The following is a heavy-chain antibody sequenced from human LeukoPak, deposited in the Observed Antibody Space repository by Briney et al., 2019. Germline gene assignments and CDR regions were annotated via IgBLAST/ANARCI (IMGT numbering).Heavy chain of an antibody. V-gene: IGHV3-11*01. CDR1: GFTFSDYY. CDR3: ARVPHRSLYYYGMDV. J-gene: IGHJ6*02. Sequence: GGSLRLSCAASGFTFSDYYMSWIRQAPGKGLEWVSYISSSGSTIYYADSAKGRFTISRDNAKNSLYLQMNSLRAEDTAVYYCARVPHRSLYYYGMDVWGQGTTVTVSS. CDR2: ISSSGSTI.